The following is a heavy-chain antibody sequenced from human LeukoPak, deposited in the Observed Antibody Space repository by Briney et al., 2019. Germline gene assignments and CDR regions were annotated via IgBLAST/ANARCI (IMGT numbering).Heavy chain of an antibody. D-gene: IGHD2-2*01. CDR1: GYTFTKYG. CDR2: ISTYNGNT. Sequence: ASVKVSCKASGYTFTKYGITWVRQAPGQGLEWMGWISTYNGNTNYAQKLQGRVTMTTDTSTSTAYMELRSLRSDDTAVYYCARDIYCSSTSCFAGDAFDVWGQGTMVTVSS. CDR3: ARDIYCSSTSCFAGDAFDV. J-gene: IGHJ3*01. V-gene: IGHV1-18*01.